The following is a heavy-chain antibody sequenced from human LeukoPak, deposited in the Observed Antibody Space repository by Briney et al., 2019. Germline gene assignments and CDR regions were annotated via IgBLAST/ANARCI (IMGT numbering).Heavy chain of an antibody. CDR3: ARADSSGYYLHFDY. D-gene: IGHD3-22*01. CDR2: ISSSGSTI. J-gene: IGHJ4*02. Sequence: GGSLRLSCAASGFTFSDYYMSWIRQAPGKGLEWVSYISSSGSTIYYADSVKGRFTISRDNAKNSLYLQMNSLRAEDTAVYYCARADSSGYYLHFDYWGQGTLVTVSS. V-gene: IGHV3-11*04. CDR1: GFTFSDYY.